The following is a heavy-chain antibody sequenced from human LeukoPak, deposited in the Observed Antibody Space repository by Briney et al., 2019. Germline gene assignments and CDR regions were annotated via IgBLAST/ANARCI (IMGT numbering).Heavy chain of an antibody. D-gene: IGHD1-14*01. Sequence: GGSLRLSCAASGFTFSSYWMNWARQAPGKGLEWVASINHNGNVNYYVDSVKGRFTISRDNAKNSLYLQMNSLRAEDTAVYYCARDSDRAFDYWGQGSLVTVSS. CDR1: GFTFSSYW. CDR2: INHNGNVN. J-gene: IGHJ4*02. V-gene: IGHV3-7*01. CDR3: ARDSDRAFDY.